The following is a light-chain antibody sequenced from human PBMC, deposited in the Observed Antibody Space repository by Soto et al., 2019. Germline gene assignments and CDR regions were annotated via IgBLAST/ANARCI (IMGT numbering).Light chain of an antibody. Sequence: DIVMTQSPLSLPVTPGEPASISCRSSQSLLNSNGYNYLDWYLQKPGQSPQLLIYLGSNRASGVPDRFSGSGSGTDFTLKISRVEAEDVGFYSCMHALQAPLTFGQGTKVDIK. CDR1: QSLLNSNGYNY. V-gene: IGKV2-28*01. J-gene: IGKJ1*01. CDR3: MHALQAPLT. CDR2: LGS.